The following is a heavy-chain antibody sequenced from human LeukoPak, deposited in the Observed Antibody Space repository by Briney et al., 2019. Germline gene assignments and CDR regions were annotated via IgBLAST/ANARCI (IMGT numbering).Heavy chain of an antibody. CDR3: ARVEYYYGSGSYFDY. D-gene: IGHD3-10*01. Sequence: SETLSLTCTVSGVSISSYYWSWIRQPPGKGLEWIGYIYYSGSTNYNPSLKSRVTISVDTSKNQFSLKLSSVTAADTAVYYCARVEYYYGSGSYFDYWGQGTLVTVSS. J-gene: IGHJ4*02. V-gene: IGHV4-59*01. CDR2: IYYSGST. CDR1: GVSISSYY.